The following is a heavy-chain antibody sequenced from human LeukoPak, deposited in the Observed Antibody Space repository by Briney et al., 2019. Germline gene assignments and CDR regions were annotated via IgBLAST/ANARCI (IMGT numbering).Heavy chain of an antibody. V-gene: IGHV3-23*01. Sequence: PGASLRLSCAASGFTFSTYAMSWVRQAPGKGLEWVSTVSGSGSSTYYADSVKGRFTISRDNSKNTLYLQMHSLRAEDTAIYYCAKDRNAIFGVVWGQGATVTVSS. CDR2: VSGSGSST. J-gene: IGHJ6*02. D-gene: IGHD3-3*01. CDR1: GFTFSTYA. CDR3: AKDRNAIFGVV.